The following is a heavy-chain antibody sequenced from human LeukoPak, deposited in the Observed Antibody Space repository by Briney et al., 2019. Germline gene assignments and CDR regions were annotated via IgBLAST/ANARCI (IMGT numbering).Heavy chain of an antibody. CDR1: GYTFTSYG. CDR3: ARLEQYGYLHYYYYYYMDV. D-gene: IGHD5-18*01. Sequence: ASVKVSCKASGYTFTSYGISWVRQAPGQGLEWMGWISAYNGNTNYAQKLQGRVTVTTDTSTSTAYMELRSLRSDDTAVYYCARLEQYGYLHYYYYYYMDVWGKGTTVTVSS. CDR2: ISAYNGNT. V-gene: IGHV1-18*01. J-gene: IGHJ6*03.